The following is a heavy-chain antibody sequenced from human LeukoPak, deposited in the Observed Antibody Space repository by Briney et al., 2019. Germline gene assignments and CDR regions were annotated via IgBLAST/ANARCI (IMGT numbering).Heavy chain of an antibody. CDR2: IYYSGST. Sequence: SETLSLTCTVSGGSISSYYWSWIRQPPGKGLEWIGYIYYSGSTNYNPSLKSRVTISVDTSKNQFSLKLSSVTAADTAVYYCARARAIAVAGFGYYFDYWGQGTLVTASS. J-gene: IGHJ4*02. V-gene: IGHV4-59*12. CDR3: ARARAIAVAGFGYYFDY. D-gene: IGHD6-19*01. CDR1: GGSISSYY.